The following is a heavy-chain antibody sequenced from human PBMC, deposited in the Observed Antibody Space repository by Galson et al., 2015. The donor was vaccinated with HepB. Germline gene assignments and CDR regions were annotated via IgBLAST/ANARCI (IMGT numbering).Heavy chain of an antibody. J-gene: IGHJ4*02. Sequence: SLRLSCAASGFTFSSYSMSWVRQAPGKGLEWVSSISGSGVSTYYADSVKGRFTISRDNSKNTLYLQMNSLRAEDTAVYYCATPPSAGAPFDYGGRGPLVSVSS. CDR2: ISGSGVST. CDR1: GFTFSSYS. CDR3: ATPPSAGAPFDY. V-gene: IGHV3-23*01.